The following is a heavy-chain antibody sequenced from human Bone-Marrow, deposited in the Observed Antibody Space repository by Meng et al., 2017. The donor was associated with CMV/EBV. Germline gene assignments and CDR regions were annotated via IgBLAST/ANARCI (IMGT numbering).Heavy chain of an antibody. V-gene: IGHV3-30*02. D-gene: IGHD6-13*01. CDR2: IRYDGSNK. CDR1: GFTFSSYG. CDR3: ARMQQLVRNYYGMDV. J-gene: IGHJ6*02. Sequence: GGSLRLSCAASGFTFSSYGMHWVRQAPGKGLEWVAFIRYDGSNKYYADSVKGRFTISRDNSKNTLYLQMNSLRAEDTAVYYCARMQQLVRNYYGMDVWGQGTTVTVSS.